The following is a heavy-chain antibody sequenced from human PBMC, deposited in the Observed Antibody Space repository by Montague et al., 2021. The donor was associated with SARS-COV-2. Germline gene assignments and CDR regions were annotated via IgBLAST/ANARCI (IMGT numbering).Heavy chain of an antibody. J-gene: IGHJ6*02. CDR2: IYYSGST. CDR3: ARDTRITMIVVVQGYGMDV. D-gene: IGHD3-22*01. Sequence: SETLSLTCTVSGGSISSSSYYWGWIRQPPGKGLEWIGSIYYSGSTYYNPSLKSRVTISVDTSKNQFSPKLSSVTAADTAVYYCARDTRITMIVVVQGYGMDVWGQGTTVTGSS. V-gene: IGHV4-39*07. CDR1: GGSISSSSYY.